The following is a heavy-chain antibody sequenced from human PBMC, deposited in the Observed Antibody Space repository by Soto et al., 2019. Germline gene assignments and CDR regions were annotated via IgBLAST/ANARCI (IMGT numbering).Heavy chain of an antibody. CDR2: IYYSGST. V-gene: IGHV4-59*01. CDR1: GGSISSYY. J-gene: IGHJ5*02. D-gene: IGHD2-15*01. CDR3: ARVAVVVTNWFDP. Sequence: PSETLSLTCTVSGGSISSYYWSWIRQPPGKGLEWIGYIYYSGSTNYNPSLKSRVTISVDTSKNQFSLKLSSVTAADMAVYYCARVAVVVTNWFDPWGQGTLVTVSS.